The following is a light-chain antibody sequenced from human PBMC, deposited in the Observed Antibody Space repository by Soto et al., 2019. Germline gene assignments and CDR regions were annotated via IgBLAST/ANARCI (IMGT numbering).Light chain of an antibody. V-gene: IGKV3-20*01. CDR1: QRVSRTY. CDR3: QQYGGSPKT. Sequence: EIVLTQSPGTLSLSPGQRATLSCRASQRVSRTYLAWYQQKPGQAPRLLIYGASNRATGIPDKFSGSGSGTDFTLTINILETEDFSVYDCQQYGGSPKTFGQGTKLEI. CDR2: GAS. J-gene: IGKJ2*01.